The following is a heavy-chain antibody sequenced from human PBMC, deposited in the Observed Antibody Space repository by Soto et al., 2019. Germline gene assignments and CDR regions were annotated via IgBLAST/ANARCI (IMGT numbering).Heavy chain of an antibody. J-gene: IGHJ4*02. CDR3: VIDGWAVAEN. CDR1: GFTFSDFP. D-gene: IGHD6-19*01. V-gene: IGHV3-74*01. CDR2: ISDEVIIK. Sequence: VQLVESGGQLVQPGGALRLSCAASGFTFSDFPMHWVRQAPGKGLVWVSRISDEVIIKTYAYFVKGRFSISRDNARHTLYLQMNSLTDDDTAVYYCVIDGWAVAENWGQGTLVIVSS.